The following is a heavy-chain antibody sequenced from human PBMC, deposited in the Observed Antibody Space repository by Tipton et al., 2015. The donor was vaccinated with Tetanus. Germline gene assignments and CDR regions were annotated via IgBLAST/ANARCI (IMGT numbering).Heavy chain of an antibody. Sequence: TLSLTCTVSGGSISSYYWNWIRQPPGKGLEWIGYVSYGGSTNSNYSLKSRITISQDTSKNQFSLRLTSVTAADTAVYYCARANYDFPKKGPFDSWGQGSLVIVSS. CDR2: VSYGGST. D-gene: IGHD3-3*01. CDR1: GGSISSYY. CDR3: ARANYDFPKKGPFDS. J-gene: IGHJ4*02. V-gene: IGHV4-59*01.